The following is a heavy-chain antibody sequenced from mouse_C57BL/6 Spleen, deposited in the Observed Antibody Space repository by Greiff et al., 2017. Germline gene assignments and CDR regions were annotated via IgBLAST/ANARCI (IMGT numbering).Heavy chain of an antibody. J-gene: IGHJ3*01. V-gene: IGHV1-80*01. D-gene: IGHD4-1*01. CDR1: GYAFSSYW. CDR3: ARGRNFWDWFAY. CDR2: IYPGDGDT. Sequence: QVQLQQSGAELVKPGASVKISCKASGYAFSSYWMNWVKQRPGKGLEWIGQIYPGDGDTNYNGKFKGKATLTADKSSSTAYMQLSSLTSEDSAVYFCARGRNFWDWFAYWGQGTLVTVSA.